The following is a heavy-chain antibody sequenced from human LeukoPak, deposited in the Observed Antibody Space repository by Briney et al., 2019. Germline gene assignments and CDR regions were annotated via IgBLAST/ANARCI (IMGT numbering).Heavy chain of an antibody. J-gene: IGHJ5*02. Sequence: PGGSLRLSCAASGFTFSDYEMNWVRQAPGKGLEWVSHISTSGSTSYYADSVRGRFTISRDNAKSSLYLQMNSLRAEDTAVYYCARDASLRPFDPWGQGTLVTVSS. V-gene: IGHV3-48*03. CDR3: ARDASLRPFDP. CDR1: GFTFSDYE. CDR2: ISTSGSTS.